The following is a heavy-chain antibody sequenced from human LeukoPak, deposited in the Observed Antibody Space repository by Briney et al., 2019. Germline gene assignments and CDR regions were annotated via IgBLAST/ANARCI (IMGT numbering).Heavy chain of an antibody. V-gene: IGHV4-59*08. Sequence: SETLSLTCTVSGGSISSYYWSWIRQPPGKGLDWIGSISDSGRTYYNPSLKSRVTVSVDTSKNQFSLNLSSVTAADTAVYYCARQFGSGLWYFDLWGRGTLVTVSS. J-gene: IGHJ2*01. CDR2: ISDSGRT. CDR1: GGSISSYY. CDR3: ARQFGSGLWYFDL. D-gene: IGHD3-10*01.